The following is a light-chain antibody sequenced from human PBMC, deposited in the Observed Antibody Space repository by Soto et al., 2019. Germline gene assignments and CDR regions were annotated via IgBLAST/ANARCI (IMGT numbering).Light chain of an antibody. V-gene: IGLV2-14*01. Sequence: QSVLTQPASVSGSPGHSITISCTGTSSDVGGYKYVSWYQQHPGNAPTLMIYEVNIRPSGVSNRFSGSKSGNTASLTISGLQAEDEAHYYCISYTRSSTWVFGGGTKLTVL. J-gene: IGLJ3*02. CDR1: SSDVGGYKY. CDR2: EVN. CDR3: ISYTRSSTWV.